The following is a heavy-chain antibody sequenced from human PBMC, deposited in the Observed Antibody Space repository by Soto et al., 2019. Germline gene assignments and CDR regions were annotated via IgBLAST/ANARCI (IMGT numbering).Heavy chain of an antibody. Sequence: EVQLVESGGGLVQPGGSLRLSCAASGFTVSGNYMTWVRQAPGKGLEWVSVIYSGGSTYYADSVKGRFTISRDNPKNTLYLQMNSLRAEDTSVYYCAGRTMVRGVSSYWGQGTLVTVSS. CDR3: AGRTMVRGVSSY. D-gene: IGHD3-10*01. V-gene: IGHV3-66*01. CDR2: IYSGGST. CDR1: GFTVSGNY. J-gene: IGHJ4*02.